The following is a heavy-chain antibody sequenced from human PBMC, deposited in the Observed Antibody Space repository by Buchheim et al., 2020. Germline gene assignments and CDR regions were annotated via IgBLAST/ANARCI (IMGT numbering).Heavy chain of an antibody. J-gene: IGHJ6*03. D-gene: IGHD2-2*01. CDR3: ARAVYCSSTSCPIPPYYYYYYYMDV. CDR1: GGSISSSNW. V-gene: IGHV4-4*02. Sequence: QVQLQESGPGLVKPSGTLSLTCAVSGGSISSSNWWSWVRQPPGKGLEWIGEIYHSGSTNYNPSLKSRVTISVDKSKNQFSLKLSSVTAADTAVYYCARAVYCSSTSCPIPPYYYYYYYMDVWGKGTT. CDR2: IYHSGST.